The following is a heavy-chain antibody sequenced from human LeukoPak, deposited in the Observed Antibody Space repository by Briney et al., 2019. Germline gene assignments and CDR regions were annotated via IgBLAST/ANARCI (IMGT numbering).Heavy chain of an antibody. CDR3: ARSRSGNSYDHAVFKI. CDR2: IDYRGST. Sequence: PSETLSLTCTVSGDSISTYYWSWIRQPPGKGLEWIAYIDYRGSTTYNPSLRSRVTISVDTSRNQFSLKLYSVTAADTAVYYCARSRSGNSYDHAVFKIWGKG. D-gene: IGHD3-16*01. J-gene: IGHJ6*03. V-gene: IGHV4-59*01. CDR1: GDSISTYY.